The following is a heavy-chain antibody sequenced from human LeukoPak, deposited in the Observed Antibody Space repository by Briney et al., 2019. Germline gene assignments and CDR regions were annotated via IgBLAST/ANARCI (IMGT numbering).Heavy chain of an antibody. CDR2: IYYSGST. CDR3: ARAATTVTTDWFDP. Sequence: PSETLSLTCTVSGGSISSGDYYWSWVRQPPGKGLEWIGYIYYSGSTYYNPSLKSQVTISVDTSKNQFSLKLSSVTAADTAVYYCARAATTVTTDWFDPWGQGTLVTVSS. V-gene: IGHV4-30-4*01. J-gene: IGHJ5*02. CDR1: GGSISSGDYY. D-gene: IGHD4-11*01.